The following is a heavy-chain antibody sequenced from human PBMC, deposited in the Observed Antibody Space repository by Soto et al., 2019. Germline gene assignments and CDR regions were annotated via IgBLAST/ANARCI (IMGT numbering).Heavy chain of an antibody. J-gene: IGHJ4*02. V-gene: IGHV3-53*01. CDR1: GFAVSSKY. D-gene: IGHD6-19*01. Sequence: EVQLVESGGGLIQPGGSLRLSCAASGFAVSSKYMTWVRQAPGKGLEWVSVIYGGGTTYYADSVKGRFTISRDTSKNTLYLQMNSLKDEDTAVYYCVQTTGWRGFDFCGEGTLVTVSS. CDR2: IYGGGTT. CDR3: VQTTGWRGFDF.